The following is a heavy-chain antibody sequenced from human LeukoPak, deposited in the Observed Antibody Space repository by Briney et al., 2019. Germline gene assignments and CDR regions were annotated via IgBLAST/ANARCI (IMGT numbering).Heavy chain of an antibody. J-gene: IGHJ4*02. V-gene: IGHV3-30*02. CDR2: IRYDGSDK. Sequence: GGSLRLSCAASGFTFSSYGMHWVRQAPGKGLEWVAFIRYDGSDKCYADSVKGRFTISRDNAKNTLYLQMNSLRAEDTAVYYCAGGKATVKDYWGQGTLVTVSS. D-gene: IGHD4-17*01. CDR3: AGGKATVKDY. CDR1: GFTFSSYG.